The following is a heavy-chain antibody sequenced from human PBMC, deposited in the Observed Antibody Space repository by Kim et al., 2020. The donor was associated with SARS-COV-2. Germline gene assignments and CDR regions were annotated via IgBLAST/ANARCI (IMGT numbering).Heavy chain of an antibody. CDR3: ARDGCGGACLRPYYFDY. V-gene: IGHV3-11*04. Sequence: KGRFTISSDNAKNHLYLQMNSLRAEDTAVYYCARDGCGGACLRPYYFDYWRQGTLLTVPS. J-gene: IGHJ4*02. D-gene: IGHD2-21*02.